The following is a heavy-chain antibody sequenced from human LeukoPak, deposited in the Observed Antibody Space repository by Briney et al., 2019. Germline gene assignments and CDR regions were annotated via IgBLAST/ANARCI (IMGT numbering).Heavy chain of an antibody. J-gene: IGHJ4*02. CDR2: IHEYGAT. CDR3: ARGSRDILTGYYVGSDY. V-gene: IGHV4-59*01. D-gene: IGHD3-9*01. Sequence: PSETLSLTCTVSGGSISTYYWSWVRQPPGKGLEWIGYIHEYGATNYSPSLKSRVTISADTSRNQFSLKLSAVTTADTAVYYCARGSRDILTGYYVGSDYWGQGTLVIVSS. CDR1: GGSISTYY.